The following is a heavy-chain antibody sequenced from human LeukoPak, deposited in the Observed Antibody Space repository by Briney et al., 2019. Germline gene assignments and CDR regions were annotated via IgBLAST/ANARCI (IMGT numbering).Heavy chain of an antibody. Sequence: ASVKVSCKASGGTFSSYAISWVRQAPGQGLEWMGWISAYNGNTNYAQKFQGRVTMTTDKSTSTAYMELRSLRSDDTAVYYCARGAWEVRGVIRLDDAFDIWGQGTMVTVSS. D-gene: IGHD3-10*01. J-gene: IGHJ3*02. CDR2: ISAYNGNT. CDR1: GGTFSSYA. CDR3: ARGAWEVRGVIRLDDAFDI. V-gene: IGHV1-18*01.